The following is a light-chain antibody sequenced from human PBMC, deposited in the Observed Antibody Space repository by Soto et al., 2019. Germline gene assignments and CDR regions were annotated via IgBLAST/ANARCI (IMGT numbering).Light chain of an antibody. CDR1: QSVSSSY. V-gene: IGKV3-20*01. CDR2: GAS. J-gene: IGKJ2*01. Sequence: IVLTQSPGTLSLSPGERATLSCRASQSVSSSYLAWYQQKPGQAPRLLIYGASTRATGIPDRFSGSGSGTDFTLTISRLEPEDFAVFYCQQSGSSPYTFGQGTKLEIK. CDR3: QQSGSSPYT.